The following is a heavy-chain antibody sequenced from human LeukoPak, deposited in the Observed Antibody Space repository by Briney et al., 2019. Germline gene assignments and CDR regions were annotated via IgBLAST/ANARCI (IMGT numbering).Heavy chain of an antibody. V-gene: IGHV4-59*11. J-gene: IGHJ4*02. D-gene: IGHD3-10*01. CDR3: AREVADYYGSGSPYFDY. Sequence: PSETLSLTCAVYGGSFSGHYWSWIRQPPGKGLEWIGYIYYSGSTNYNPSLKSRVTISVDTSKNQFSLKLSSVTAADTAVYYCAREVADYYGSGSPYFDYWGQGTLVTVSS. CDR2: IYYSGST. CDR1: GGSFSGHY.